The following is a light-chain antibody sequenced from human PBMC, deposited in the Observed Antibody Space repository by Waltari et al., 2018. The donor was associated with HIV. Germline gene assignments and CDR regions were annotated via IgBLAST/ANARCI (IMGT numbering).Light chain of an antibody. CDR3: AAWDDSLSAVV. CDR1: SSNIGSKY. V-gene: IGLV1-47*01. J-gene: IGLJ3*02. Sequence: QSVLTQPPSASGTPGQRVTISCSGSSSNIGSKYVYWFQQLPGTAPNLLMYRNNQRTSWVPDRFSGSKSGTSASLAISGLRAEDEADYYCAAWDDSLSAVVFGGGTKLTVL. CDR2: RNN.